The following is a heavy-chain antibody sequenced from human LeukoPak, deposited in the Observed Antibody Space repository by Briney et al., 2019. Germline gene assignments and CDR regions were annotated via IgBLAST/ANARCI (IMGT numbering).Heavy chain of an antibody. CDR1: GGSISSYY. CDR3: AGRGSSSGWYYESYYFDY. D-gene: IGHD6-19*01. CDR2: IYYSGST. V-gene: IGHV4-59*08. Sequence: SETLSLTCTVSGGSISSYYWSWIRQPPGKGLEWIGYIYYSGSTNYNPSLKSRVTISVDTSKNQFSLKLSSVTAADTAVYYCAGRGSSSGWYYESYYFDYWGQGTLVTVSS. J-gene: IGHJ4*02.